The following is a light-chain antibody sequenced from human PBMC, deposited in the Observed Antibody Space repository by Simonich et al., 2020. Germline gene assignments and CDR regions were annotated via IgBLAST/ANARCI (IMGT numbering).Light chain of an antibody. CDR1: QSISSW. CDR2: ASS. Sequence: DIQMTQSPSTLSASVGNRVTITCRASQSISSWLAWYQQKPGKAPKLLIYASSSLQSGGPSRFSGSGSGTDFTFTISSLQPEDIATYYCQQYDNLPITFGQGTRLEIK. J-gene: IGKJ5*01. CDR3: QQYDNLPIT. V-gene: IGKV1-5*01.